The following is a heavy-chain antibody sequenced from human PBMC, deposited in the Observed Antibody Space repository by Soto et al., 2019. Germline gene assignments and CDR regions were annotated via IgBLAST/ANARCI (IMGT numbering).Heavy chain of an antibody. CDR1: GFTFRNYE. V-gene: IGHV3-48*03. Sequence: EVQLVESGGGLIQPGGSLRLSCEASGFTFRNYEINWVRQAPGKGLEWISYIGSAGRTIYYADSVKGRFTISRDNAKHSLYLQMNSLRVEDTAVYYCTRENLTYTSCFDYWGQGSLVTVSS. CDR3: TRENLTYTSCFDY. J-gene: IGHJ4*02. CDR2: IGSAGRTI. D-gene: IGHD3-16*01.